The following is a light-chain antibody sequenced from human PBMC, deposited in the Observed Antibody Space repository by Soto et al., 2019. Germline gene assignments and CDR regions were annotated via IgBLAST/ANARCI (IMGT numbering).Light chain of an antibody. V-gene: IGKV3-11*01. CDR3: QQRNIWPPVT. J-gene: IGKJ5*01. CDR1: QSVSSS. CDR2: GAF. Sequence: EIVLTQSPATLSLSPGERATLSCRASQSVSSSLAWYQQKPGQAPRLLIYGAFNRATGIPARFSGSGSGTDFTLTLSSLEPEDSAVYYCQQRNIWPPVTFGHGTRLEI.